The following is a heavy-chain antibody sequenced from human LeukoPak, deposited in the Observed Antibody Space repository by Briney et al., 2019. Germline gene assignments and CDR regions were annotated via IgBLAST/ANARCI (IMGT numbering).Heavy chain of an antibody. V-gene: IGHV4-31*03. Sequence: SETLSLTCTVSGGSISSGGYYWSWIRQHPGKGLEWIGYIYYSGSTYYNPSLKSRVTISVDTSKNQFSLKLSSVTAADTAVYYCARGCAWHGGCLNCWGQGALVTVSS. CDR1: GGSISSGGYY. CDR3: ARGCAWHGGCLNC. CDR2: IYYSGST. D-gene: IGHD3-10*01. J-gene: IGHJ4*02.